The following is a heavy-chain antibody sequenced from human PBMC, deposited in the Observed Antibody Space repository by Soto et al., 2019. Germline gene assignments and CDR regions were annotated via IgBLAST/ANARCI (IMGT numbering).Heavy chain of an antibody. D-gene: IGHD2-15*01. J-gene: IGHJ4*02. Sequence: EVQLLESGGDSVQPGGSLRLSCAASGFSFRDYSMNWVRQAPGKGLEWVAFIDLGDTKRDYRDSVKGRFIVSKDKSKKTVHLQMNSLRVEDTAIYYCTKDRVPDGIYSFDFWGQGALVTVSS. CDR1: GFSFRDYS. V-gene: IGHV3-23*03. CDR3: TKDRVPDGIYSFDF. CDR2: IDLGDTKR.